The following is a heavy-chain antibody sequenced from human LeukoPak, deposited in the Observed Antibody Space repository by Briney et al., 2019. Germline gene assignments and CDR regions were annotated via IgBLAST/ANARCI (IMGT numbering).Heavy chain of an antibody. CDR3: ARGRGYRYGSRYYYGMDV. J-gene: IGHJ6*02. CDR2: INHSGST. V-gene: IGHV4-34*01. D-gene: IGHD5-18*01. Sequence: SETLSLTCAVYGGSFSGYYWSWIRQPPVKGLEWIGEINHSGSTNYNPSLKSRVTISVDTSKNQFSLKLSSVTAADTAVYYCARGRGYRYGSRYYYGMDVWGQGTTVTVSS. CDR1: GGSFSGYY.